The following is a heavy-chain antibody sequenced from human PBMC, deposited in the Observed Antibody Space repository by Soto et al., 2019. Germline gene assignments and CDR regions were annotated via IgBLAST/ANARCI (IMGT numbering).Heavy chain of an antibody. Sequence: QVQLQESGPGLVKPSQTLSLTCTVSGGSISSGGYHLTSIRQRPGKGLEWIGNIYYNTGSTYYTPSLQSRVSILIDRSTNQFFLNLSSVSAADTAVYYCTRAKPLPNLSGLAKVYYGMAVWGQGTVVSVSS. D-gene: IGHD3-16*01. CDR1: GGSISSGGYH. CDR3: TRAKPLPNLSGLAKVYYGMAV. J-gene: IGHJ6*02. V-gene: IGHV4-31*03. CDR2: IYYNTGST.